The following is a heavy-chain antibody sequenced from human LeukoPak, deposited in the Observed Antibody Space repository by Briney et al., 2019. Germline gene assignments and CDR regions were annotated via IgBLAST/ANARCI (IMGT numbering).Heavy chain of an antibody. J-gene: IGHJ4*02. D-gene: IGHD3-10*01. CDR1: GFTFSSYA. CDR3: AKDFRVTMVRGVIIDY. V-gene: IGHV3-23*01. Sequence: PGGSLRLSCAASGFTFSSYAMSWVRQAPGKGLEWVSAISGSGGSTYYADSVKGRFTISRDNSKNTLYLQMNSLRAEDTAVYYCAKDFRVTMVRGVIIDYWGQGTLVTVSS. CDR2: ISGSGGST.